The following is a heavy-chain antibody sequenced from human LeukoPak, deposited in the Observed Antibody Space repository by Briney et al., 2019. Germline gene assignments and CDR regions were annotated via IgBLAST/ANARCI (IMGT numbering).Heavy chain of an antibody. Sequence: SETLSLTCTVSGGSISSYYWSWIRQPPGKGLEWIGYIYYSGSTNYNPSLKSRVTISVDTFKNQFSLKLSSVTAADTAVYYCARVIFDCSGGSCSGGWFDPWGQGTLVTVSS. CDR3: ARVIFDCSGGSCSGGWFDP. J-gene: IGHJ5*02. D-gene: IGHD2-15*01. CDR2: IYYSGST. V-gene: IGHV4-59*01. CDR1: GGSISSYY.